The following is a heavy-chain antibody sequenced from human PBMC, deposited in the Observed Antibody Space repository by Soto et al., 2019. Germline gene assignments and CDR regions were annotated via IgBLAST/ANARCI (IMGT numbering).Heavy chain of an antibody. J-gene: IGHJ4*02. V-gene: IGHV1-69*06. D-gene: IGHD5-12*01. CDR3: ARDNSGVPHDH. CDR2: IIPIFGTA. CDR1: GGTFGNYA. Sequence: QVQLVQSGAEVKKPGSSVKVSCKASGGTFGNYAISWVRQAPGQGLEWMGGIIPIFGTANYAQKFQGRVTISTVKITCTGNMDLSSPGSEGAGVYFFARDNSGVPHDHWGQGTLVTVSS.